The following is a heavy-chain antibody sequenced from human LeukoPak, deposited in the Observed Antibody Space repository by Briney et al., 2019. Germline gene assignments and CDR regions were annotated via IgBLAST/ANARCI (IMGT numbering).Heavy chain of an antibody. J-gene: IGHJ6*03. Sequence: SETLSLTCTVSGGSISSYYWSWIRQPPGKGLDWIGYISYPGSTNYNPSLNSRVTISIDTSKNQFSLKLSSVTAADTAVYYCARADPLIAVAGTYYYYYMDVWGKGTTVTISS. CDR2: ISYPGST. V-gene: IGHV4-59*01. D-gene: IGHD6-19*01. CDR3: ARADPLIAVAGTYYYYYMDV. CDR1: GGSISSYY.